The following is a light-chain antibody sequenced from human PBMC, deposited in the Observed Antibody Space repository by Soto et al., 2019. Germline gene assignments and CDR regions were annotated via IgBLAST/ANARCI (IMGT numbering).Light chain of an antibody. CDR2: DVS. J-gene: IGKJ1*01. CDR1: QIISSW. Sequence: DIQMTQSPSTLSASVGDRVTITCRASQIISSWLAWYQQKPGKAPKLLIYDVSSLESGVPSRFSGSGSGTEFTLTISSLQPDDSATYYCQQYNTFWTFGQGTKVDNK. V-gene: IGKV1-5*01. CDR3: QQYNTFWT.